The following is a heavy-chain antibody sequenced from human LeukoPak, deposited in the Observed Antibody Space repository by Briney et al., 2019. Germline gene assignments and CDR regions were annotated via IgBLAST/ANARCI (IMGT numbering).Heavy chain of an antibody. CDR1: GFTFSSYA. D-gene: IGHD3-22*01. V-gene: IGHV3-30*18. CDR2: LSYNGRNI. Sequence: GGSLRLSCVGSGFTFSSYAMHWVRQAPGKGLEWVAGLSYNGRNIYYADSVKGRFTVSRDNSKNTLCMQMNSLRADDTAVYYCAKGDNYYDASGYYLSKALFDYLGQGTLVTVSS. J-gene: IGHJ4*02. CDR3: AKGDNYYDASGYYLSKALFDY.